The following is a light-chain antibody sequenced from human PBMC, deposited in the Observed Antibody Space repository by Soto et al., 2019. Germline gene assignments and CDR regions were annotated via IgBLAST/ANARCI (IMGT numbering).Light chain of an antibody. CDR1: QSVSSSY. CDR3: HQYDSSPLT. Sequence: EIVLTQSPGTLSLSPGERATLSCRASQSVSSSYLAWYQQKPGQAPRLLIYGASSRATGIPDRFSGSGSGTDFPLTLSRLEPEEFAVYYCHQYDSSPLTFGGGTKVEIK. V-gene: IGKV3-20*01. CDR2: GAS. J-gene: IGKJ4*01.